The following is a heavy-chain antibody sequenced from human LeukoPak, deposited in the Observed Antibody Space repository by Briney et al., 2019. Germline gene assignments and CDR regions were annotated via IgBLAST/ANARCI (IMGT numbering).Heavy chain of an antibody. CDR2: ISGSGGST. Sequence: GGSLRLPCAASGFTFSSYAMSWVRQAPGKGLEWVSAISGSGGSTYYADSVKGRFTISRDNSKNTLYLQMNSLRAEDTAVYYCAKDEDDSSGYYYDGDAFDIWGQGTMVTVSS. J-gene: IGHJ3*02. CDR3: AKDEDDSSGYYYDGDAFDI. D-gene: IGHD3-22*01. V-gene: IGHV3-23*01. CDR1: GFTFSSYA.